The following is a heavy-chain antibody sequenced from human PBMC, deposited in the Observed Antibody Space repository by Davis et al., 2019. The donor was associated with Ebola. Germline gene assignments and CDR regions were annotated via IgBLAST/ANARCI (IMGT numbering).Heavy chain of an antibody. Sequence: ASVKVSCKASGYTFSNYGLNWVRQAPGQGLEWVGWINTHSGDTRYAQKFQARVTLTRDTSIITAYMEMTRLRSDDTAVYYCARGPDYGDYIQYYFHFWGQGTLVTVSS. CDR1: GYTFSNYG. J-gene: IGHJ4*02. CDR3: ARGPDYGDYIQYYFHF. CDR2: INTHSGDT. D-gene: IGHD4-17*01. V-gene: IGHV1-2*02.